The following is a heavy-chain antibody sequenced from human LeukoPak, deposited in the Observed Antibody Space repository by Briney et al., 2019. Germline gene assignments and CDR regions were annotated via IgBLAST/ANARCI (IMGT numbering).Heavy chain of an antibody. CDR2: ISSSGSTI. V-gene: IGHV3-11*04. Sequence: PGGSLRLSCAASGFTFSDYYMSWIRQAPGKGLEWVSYISSSGSTIYYADSVKGRFTISRDNAKNSLYLQMNSLRAEDTAVYYCASSGIRYDFWSGYYTDAFDIWGQGTMVTVSS. D-gene: IGHD3-3*01. CDR1: GFTFSDYY. J-gene: IGHJ3*02. CDR3: ASSGIRYDFWSGYYTDAFDI.